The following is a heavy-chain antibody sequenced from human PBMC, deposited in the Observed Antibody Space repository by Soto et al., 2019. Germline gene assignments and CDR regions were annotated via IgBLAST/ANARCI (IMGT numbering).Heavy chain of an antibody. CDR2: INDRGSI. V-gene: IGHV4-34*01. Sequence: QVQLQQWGAGPLRPLETLSLTCGVSGGSFSGYYWAWIRQSPGKGLEWIGEINDRGSINYNPSLKSRVSISVDTSKNHYYLNLRSVTAADTAVYYCARESHDILTGPPWVWYFDLWGRGNLVTVSS. D-gene: IGHD3-9*01. J-gene: IGHJ2*01. CDR1: GGSFSGYY. CDR3: ARESHDILTGPPWVWYFDL.